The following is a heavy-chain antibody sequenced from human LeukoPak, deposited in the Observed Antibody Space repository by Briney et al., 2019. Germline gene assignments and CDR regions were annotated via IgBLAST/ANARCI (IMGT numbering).Heavy chain of an antibody. J-gene: IGHJ4*02. D-gene: IGHD2-15*01. V-gene: IGHV3-21*01. CDR3: ARVPGRSGGSCYSDY. CDR1: GFTFSSFS. CDR2: ISSSGSGTYI. Sequence: GGSLRLSCAASGFTFSSFSMSWVRQAPGKGLEWVSTISSSGSGTYISYADSLKGLFTISRDNAKNSLYLQMNSLRAEDTAVYYCARVPGRSGGSCYSDYWGQGTLVTVSS.